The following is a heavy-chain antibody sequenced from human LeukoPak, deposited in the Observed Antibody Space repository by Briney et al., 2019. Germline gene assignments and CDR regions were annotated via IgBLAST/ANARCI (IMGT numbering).Heavy chain of an antibody. CDR2: ISSSSRYT. J-gene: IGHJ4*02. Sequence: GGSLRLSCAASGFSLRDYSMDWVRQAPGKGLEWVSSISSSSRYTFYVASVKDRFTISRDNAKNSLYLQMNSLRVEDTAVYYCARDEARGYDFRPQDHWGQGTLVSVSS. CDR3: ARDEARGYDFRPQDH. D-gene: IGHD3-3*01. V-gene: IGHV3-21*01. CDR1: GFSLRDYS.